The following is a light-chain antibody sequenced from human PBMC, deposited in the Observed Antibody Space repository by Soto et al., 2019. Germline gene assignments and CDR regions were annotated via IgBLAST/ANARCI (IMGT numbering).Light chain of an antibody. V-gene: IGKV3-11*01. CDR1: QSVSSY. Sequence: EIVLTQSPATLSLSPGERATLSCRASQSVSSYLAWYHQKPGQAPRLLIYDASNRATGIPARFSGSGSGTDFTLTSSSLEAEDFAVYYCQQRFTFGPGTKVDIK. J-gene: IGKJ3*01. CDR2: DAS. CDR3: QQRFT.